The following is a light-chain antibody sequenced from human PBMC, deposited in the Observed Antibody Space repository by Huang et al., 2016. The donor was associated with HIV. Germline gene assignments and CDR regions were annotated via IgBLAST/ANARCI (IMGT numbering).Light chain of an antibody. V-gene: IGKV1-NL1*01. CDR1: QGISNS. CDR2: AAS. CDR3: QQYYSTPL. J-gene: IGKJ3*01. Sequence: DIQMTQSPSSLSASVGDRVTITCRASQGISNSLAWYQQKPGKAPKLLLYAASRLASGVPSRFSGSGSGTDYTLTISSLQPEDFATYYCQQYYSTPLFGPGTKVDIK.